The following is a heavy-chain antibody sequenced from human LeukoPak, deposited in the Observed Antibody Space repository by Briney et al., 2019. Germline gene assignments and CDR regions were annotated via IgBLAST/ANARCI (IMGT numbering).Heavy chain of an antibody. V-gene: IGHV1-2*02. CDR3: ARVPPQYYDDSSGYYGY. CDR1: GYTFTGYY. CDR2: INPNSGGT. Sequence: ASVKVSCKASGYTFTGYYMHWVRQAPGQGLEWMGWINPNSGGTNYAQKFQGRVTMTRDTSISTAYMELSRLRSDDTAVYYCARVPPQYYDDSSGYYGYWGQGTLVTVSS. J-gene: IGHJ4*02. D-gene: IGHD3-22*01.